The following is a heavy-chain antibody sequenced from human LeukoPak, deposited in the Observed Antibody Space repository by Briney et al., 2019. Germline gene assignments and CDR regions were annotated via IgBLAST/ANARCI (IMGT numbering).Heavy chain of an antibody. CDR3: AKDMMSAWNCFDC. CDR1: GFTFSTYA. CDR2: ISGSDGTT. V-gene: IGHV3-23*01. Sequence: GVSLRLSCAASGFTFSTYAMHWVRQAPGKGLEWVSSISGSDGTTNYADSVKGRFTISRDNSKNTLYLQMNSLRVEDTALYYCAKDMMSAWNCFDCWGQGTLVTVSS. J-gene: IGHJ4*02. D-gene: IGHD3-16*01.